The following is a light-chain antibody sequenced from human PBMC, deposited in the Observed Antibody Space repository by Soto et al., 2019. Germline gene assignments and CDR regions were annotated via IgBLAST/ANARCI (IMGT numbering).Light chain of an antibody. Sequence: QSVLTQAPSASGTPGQRVTISCSGSSPNIGSNTVNWYQQLPGTAPKLLIYRNNQRPSGVPDRFSGSKSGTSASLAISGLQSEDEADYYCAAWDDSLNGWVFGGGTKLTVL. V-gene: IGLV1-44*01. CDR3: AAWDDSLNGWV. CDR1: SPNIGSNT. CDR2: RNN. J-gene: IGLJ3*02.